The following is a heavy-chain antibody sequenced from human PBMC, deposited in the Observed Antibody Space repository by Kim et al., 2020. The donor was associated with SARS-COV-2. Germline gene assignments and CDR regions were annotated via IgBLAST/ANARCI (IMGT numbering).Heavy chain of an antibody. CDR1: GYTFTSYC. CDR3: ARDGRIVDYYFYN. Sequence: ASVKVSCKASGYTFTSYCLHWVRQAPGQSLEWMGWINVANTNTHYSENFQGRVTISRDTSATTVYMELSSLRSEDTAVYFCARDGRIVDYYFYNWGPVALVTVSS. D-gene: IGHD3-16*02. J-gene: IGHJ4*02. V-gene: IGHV1-3*01. CDR2: INVANTNT.